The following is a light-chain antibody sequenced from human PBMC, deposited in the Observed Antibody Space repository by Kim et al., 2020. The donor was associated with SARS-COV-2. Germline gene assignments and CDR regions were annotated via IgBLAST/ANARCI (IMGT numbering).Light chain of an antibody. V-gene: IGKV2-30*02. J-gene: IGKJ2*01. CDR2: TVS. CDR3: MQGTHWPYT. Sequence: EVVMVQSPLSLPVTLGQPASISCRSSQSLVHSDGNTYLNWFLQRPGQSPRRLIYTVSNRASGVPDRFSGSGSGTDFTLRIGRVEAEDFGVYYYMQGTHWPYTFGQGTKLEI. CDR1: QSLVHSDGNTY.